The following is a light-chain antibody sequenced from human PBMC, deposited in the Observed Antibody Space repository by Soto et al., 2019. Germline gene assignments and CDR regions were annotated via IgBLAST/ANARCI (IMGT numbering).Light chain of an antibody. J-gene: IGKJ1*01. CDR2: AAS. V-gene: IGKV1-8*01. CDR1: QGISSY. Sequence: AILMTQSPSSLSASTGDRVTITFLASQGISSYLAWYQQKPGKAPKLLIYAASTLQSGVPSRFSGSGSGTDFTLTISCLQSEDFATYYCQQYYSYPRTFGQGTKVDIK. CDR3: QQYYSYPRT.